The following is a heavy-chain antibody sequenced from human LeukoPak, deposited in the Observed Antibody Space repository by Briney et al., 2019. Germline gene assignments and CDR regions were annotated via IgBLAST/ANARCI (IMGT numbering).Heavy chain of an antibody. V-gene: IGHV3-30*04. Sequence: GRSLRLSCAASGFTFRKYAMHWVRQAPGKGLEWVAVFTYDGSDTYYVDSVKGRFTISRDNSRSALFLQMNSLRPEDTAVYYCAREDNSFDIWGQGTMVTVSS. CDR1: GFTFRKYA. J-gene: IGHJ3*02. CDR3: AREDNSFDI. CDR2: FTYDGSDT.